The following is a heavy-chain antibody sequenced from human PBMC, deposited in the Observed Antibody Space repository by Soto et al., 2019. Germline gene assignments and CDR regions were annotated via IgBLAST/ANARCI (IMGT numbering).Heavy chain of an antibody. J-gene: IGHJ4*02. CDR1: GFTFSSYA. CDR3: AGRGSGSYYGY. D-gene: IGHD1-26*01. CDR2: ISGSGGST. Sequence: EVQLLESGGGLVQPGGSLRLSCAASGFTFSSYAMRWVRQAPVKGLEWVSAISGSGGSTYYADSVKGRFTISRDNSKITPYLQMNSLIAEDTAVYYCAGRGSGSYYGYWGQGTLVTVSS. V-gene: IGHV3-23*01.